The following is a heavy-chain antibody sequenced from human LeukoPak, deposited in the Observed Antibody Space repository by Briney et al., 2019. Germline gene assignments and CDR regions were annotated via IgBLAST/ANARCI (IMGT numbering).Heavy chain of an antibody. J-gene: IGHJ4*02. D-gene: IGHD3-3*01. CDR3: YYAGY. Sequence: GRSLRLSCAASGFTFDDYAMHWVRQAPGKGLEWVSGISWNSGAIGYADSVKGRFTISRDNAKNSLYLQMNSLRAEDTATYYCYYAGYWGQGTLVTVSS. CDR1: GFTFDDYA. V-gene: IGHV3-9*01. CDR2: ISWNSGAI.